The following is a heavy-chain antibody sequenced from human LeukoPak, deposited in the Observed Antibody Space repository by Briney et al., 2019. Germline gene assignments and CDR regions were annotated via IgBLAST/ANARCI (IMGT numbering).Heavy chain of an antibody. CDR1: GGSFSGYY. V-gene: IGHV4-59*01. CDR3: ARDRDGYNYFDP. J-gene: IGHJ5*02. D-gene: IGHD5-24*01. Sequence: SETLSLTCAVYGGSFSGYYWSWIRQPPGKGLEWIGYIYYSGSTNYNPSLKSRVTISVDTSKNQFSLKLSSVTAADTAVYYCARDRDGYNYFDPWGQGTLVTVSS. CDR2: IYYSGST.